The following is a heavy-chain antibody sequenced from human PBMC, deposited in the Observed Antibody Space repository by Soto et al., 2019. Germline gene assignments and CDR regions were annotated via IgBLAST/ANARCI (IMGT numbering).Heavy chain of an antibody. CDR3: ATTPGY. CDR2: IYYSGST. V-gene: IGHV4-31*02. Sequence: WTVVDGNSSNRGDCWSWTRQHPGKGLEWIGYIYYSGSTYYNPSLKSRVTISVDTSKNQFSLKLSSVTPADTAVYYCATTPGYWGQGTLVTVSS. CDR1: DGNSSNRGDC. J-gene: IGHJ4*02.